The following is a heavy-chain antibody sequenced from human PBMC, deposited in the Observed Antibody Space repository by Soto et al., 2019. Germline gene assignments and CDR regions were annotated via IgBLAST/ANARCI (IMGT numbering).Heavy chain of an antibody. V-gene: IGHV1-69*01. Sequence: QVQLVQSGAEVKKPGSSVKVSCKASGGTFSSYAISWVRQAPVQGLEGMGGIIPIFGTANYAQKFQGRVTITADESTSTAYMELSSLRSEDTAVYYCARSRSSHWRTNYFDYWGQGTLVTVSS. CDR2: IIPIFGTA. CDR3: ARSRSSHWRTNYFDY. D-gene: IGHD1-1*01. J-gene: IGHJ4*02. CDR1: GGTFSSYA.